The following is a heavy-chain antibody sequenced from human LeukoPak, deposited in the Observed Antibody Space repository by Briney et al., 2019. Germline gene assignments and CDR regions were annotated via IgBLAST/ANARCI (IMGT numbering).Heavy chain of an antibody. CDR1: GGTVSSYA. Sequence: GASVKVSCKASGGTVSSYAISWVRQAPGQGLEWMGGIIPIFGTANYAQKFQGRVTITADESTSTAYMELSSLRSEDTAVYYCARDPTVTSLGAGWGFDPWGQGTLVTVSS. D-gene: IGHD4-17*01. V-gene: IGHV1-69*13. J-gene: IGHJ5*02. CDR3: ARDPTVTSLGAGWGFDP. CDR2: IIPIFGTA.